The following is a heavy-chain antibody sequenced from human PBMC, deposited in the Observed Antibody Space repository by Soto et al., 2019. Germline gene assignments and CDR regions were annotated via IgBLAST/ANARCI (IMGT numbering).Heavy chain of an antibody. J-gene: IGHJ6*02. V-gene: IGHV4-34*01. CDR1: GGSFSGYY. Sequence: QVQLQQWGAGLLKPSETLSLTCAVYGGSFSGYYWNWFRQPPGKGLEWIGEINQSGSTNYNPSLKTRVTISVDTSKNQFALTLSSVTAADTAVYYCARGNLRYPSRPLDVWGQGTTVTVSS. CDR3: ARGNLRYPSRPLDV. D-gene: IGHD3-9*01. CDR2: INQSGST.